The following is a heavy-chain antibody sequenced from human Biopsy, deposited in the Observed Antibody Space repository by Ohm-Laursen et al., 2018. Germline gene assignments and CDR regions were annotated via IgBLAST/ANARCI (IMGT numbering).Heavy chain of an antibody. D-gene: IGHD2-8*01. CDR3: ARDPLNGHKHFDY. CDR2: INCKTGAT. Sequence: GASVKVSCNASSYTFTDYNIHWMRQAPGQGLEWLGYINCKTGATNYAQKFQGTVTMTRDTSISTAYLALGSLRSADTASYYCARDPLNGHKHFDYWGQGSLVTVSS. CDR1: SYTFTDYN. V-gene: IGHV1-2*02. J-gene: IGHJ4*02.